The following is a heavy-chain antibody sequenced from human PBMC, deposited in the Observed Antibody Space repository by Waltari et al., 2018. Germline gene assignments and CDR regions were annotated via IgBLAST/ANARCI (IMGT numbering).Heavy chain of an antibody. V-gene: IGHV3-30*02. CDR2: IRYDGINK. Sequence: QVQLVESGGGVVQPGGSLRLSCAASGFTFSSYGMHWVRQAPGKGREVVECIRYDGINKYYGDAGNGRFTSARENSKNTLDLQSNSLGAEDTAVDYCAKERWGSSWHIFYYWGQGTLVTVSS. CDR1: GFTFSSYG. D-gene: IGHD6-13*01. CDR3: AKERWGSSWHIFYY. J-gene: IGHJ4*02.